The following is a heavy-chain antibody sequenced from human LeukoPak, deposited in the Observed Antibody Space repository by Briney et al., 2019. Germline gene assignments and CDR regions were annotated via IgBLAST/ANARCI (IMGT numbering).Heavy chain of an antibody. CDR3: ARVDHYYDSSGYYLRY. J-gene: IGHJ4*02. V-gene: IGHV3-21*01. CDR2: ISSSISYI. CDR1: GFTFSSYS. Sequence: GGSLRLSCVASGFTFSSYSMNWVRQAPGKGLEWVSSISSSISYIYYADSVKGRFPISRDNAKNSLYLQMNSLRAEGTAVYYCARVDHYYDSSGYYLRYWGQGTLVTVSS. D-gene: IGHD3-22*01.